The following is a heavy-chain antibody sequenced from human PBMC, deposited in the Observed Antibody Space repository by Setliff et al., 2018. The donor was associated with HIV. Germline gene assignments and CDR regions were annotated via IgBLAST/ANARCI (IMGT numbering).Heavy chain of an antibody. CDR3: ASFYGDYGY. CDR1: GFTFGDYA. J-gene: IGHJ4*01. Sequence: GGSLRLSCTASGFTFGDYAMSWVRQAPGKGLEWVSYISMSSHTSVIYSDSVKGRLTISRDNANNLLFLQMNNLRDEDTAVYYCASFYGDYGYWGRGTQVTVSS. V-gene: IGHV3-48*02. CDR2: ISMSSHTSV. D-gene: IGHD3-10*01.